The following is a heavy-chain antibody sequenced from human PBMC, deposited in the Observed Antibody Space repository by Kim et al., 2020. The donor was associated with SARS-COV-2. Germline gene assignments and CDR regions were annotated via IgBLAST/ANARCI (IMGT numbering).Heavy chain of an antibody. V-gene: IGHV4-34*01. CDR1: GGSFSGYY. Sequence: SETLSLTCAVYGGSFSGYYWSWIRQPPGKGLEWIGEINHSGSTNYNPSLKSRVTISVDTSKNQFSLKLSSVTAADTAVYYCARHHRGYDYVWGSYRLGNWFDPWGQGTLVTVSS. D-gene: IGHD3-16*02. J-gene: IGHJ5*02. CDR3: ARHHRGYDYVWGSYRLGNWFDP. CDR2: INHSGST.